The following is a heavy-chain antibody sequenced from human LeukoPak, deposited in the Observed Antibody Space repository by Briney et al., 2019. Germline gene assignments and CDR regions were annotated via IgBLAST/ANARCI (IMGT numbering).Heavy chain of an antibody. Sequence: GGSLRLSCAASGFTFSSYSMNWVRRAPGKGLEWVSYISSSSSTIYYADSVKGRFTISRDNAKNSLYLQMNSLRAEDTAVYYCARDDTYSSWTPGYWGQGTLVTVSS. D-gene: IGHD6-6*01. CDR3: ARDDTYSSWTPGY. CDR1: GFTFSSYS. J-gene: IGHJ4*02. V-gene: IGHV3-48*01. CDR2: ISSSSSTI.